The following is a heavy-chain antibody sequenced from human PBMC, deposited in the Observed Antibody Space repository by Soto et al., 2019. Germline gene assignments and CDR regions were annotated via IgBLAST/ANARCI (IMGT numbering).Heavy chain of an antibody. CDR2: IWYDGSNK. CDR1: GFTFSSYA. Sequence: GGSLRLSCAASGFTFSSYAMHWVRQAPGKGLEWVAVIWYDGSNKYYADSVKGRFTITRDNSKNTLYLQMNSLRAEDTAVYYCARDRSGGFYPGPFDSWGQGTLVTVSS. CDR3: ARDRSGGFYPGPFDS. J-gene: IGHJ4*02. D-gene: IGHD3-22*01. V-gene: IGHV3-33*01.